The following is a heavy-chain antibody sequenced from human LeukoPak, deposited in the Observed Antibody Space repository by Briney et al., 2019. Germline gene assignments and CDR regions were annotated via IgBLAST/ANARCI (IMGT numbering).Heavy chain of an antibody. Sequence: ASVKVSCKGSGYTFTTYGISWVRQAPGQGLEWMGWISVYNGNTNYAQTFQGRVTMTTGTSTNTTYMELRSLISDDTAVYYCARGPHYYGSGSYYPFDYWGQGTLVTVSS. V-gene: IGHV1-18*01. CDR2: ISVYNGNT. D-gene: IGHD3-10*01. CDR3: ARGPHYYGSGSYYPFDY. J-gene: IGHJ4*02. CDR1: GYTFTTYG.